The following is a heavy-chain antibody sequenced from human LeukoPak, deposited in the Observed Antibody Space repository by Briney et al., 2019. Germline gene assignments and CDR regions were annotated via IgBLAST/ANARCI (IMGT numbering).Heavy chain of an antibody. CDR2: TWFDGSNK. D-gene: IGHD1-26*01. CDR1: GFTFSNYG. CDR3: ARLRRVVGTTPSWYFDF. V-gene: IGHV3-33*01. Sequence: PGRSLRLSCAASGFTFSNYGMHWVRQAPGKGLEWVAVTWFDGSNKYYADSVKDRFSISRDNSKNTLYLQMSSLSAEDTAVYYCARLRRVVGTTPSWYFDFWGRDILVAVSS. J-gene: IGHJ2*01.